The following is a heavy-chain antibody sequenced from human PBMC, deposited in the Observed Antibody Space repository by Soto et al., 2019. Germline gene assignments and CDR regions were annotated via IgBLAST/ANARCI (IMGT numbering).Heavy chain of an antibody. CDR1: GVTFSSCA. J-gene: IGHJ4*02. CDR3: ARDKRDLRFLEWSYYFDY. CDR2: ISYDGSNK. V-gene: IGHV3-30-3*01. D-gene: IGHD3-3*01. Sequence: GGGLRLSCAASGVTFSSCAMHWVRQAPGKGLEWVALISYDGSNKYYADSVKGRFTISRDNSKNTLYLQMNSLRAEDTAVYYCARDKRDLRFLEWSYYFDYWGQGTLVTVSS.